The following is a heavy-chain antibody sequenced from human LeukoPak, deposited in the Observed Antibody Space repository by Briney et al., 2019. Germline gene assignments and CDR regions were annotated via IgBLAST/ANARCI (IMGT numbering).Heavy chain of an antibody. J-gene: IGHJ4*02. V-gene: IGHV4-61*02. CDR3: ARGGYHRDFDY. D-gene: IGHD5-12*01. Sequence: SQTLSLTCTVSGGSITSGSYYWRWIRQPAGKGLEWIGRIYTSGSTNYNPSLKSRITISVDTSKNQFSLKLSSVTAADTAVYYCARGGYHRDFDYWGQGTLVTVSS. CDR2: IYTSGST. CDR1: GGSITSGSYY.